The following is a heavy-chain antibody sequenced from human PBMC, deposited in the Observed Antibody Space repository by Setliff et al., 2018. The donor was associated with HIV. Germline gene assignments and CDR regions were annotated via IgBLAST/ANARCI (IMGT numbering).Heavy chain of an antibody. D-gene: IGHD3-10*01. V-gene: IGHV4-34*01. CDR2: INHSGTT. J-gene: IGHJ4*02. CDR1: GGSFSGYY. CDR3: ARQPSRMVAFDY. Sequence: SETLSLTCAVYGGSFSGYYWSWIRQPPGKGLEWIGEINHSGTTNYNPSLKSRVTISVDTSKNQFSLKLSSVTAADTAMYYCARQPSRMVAFDYWGQGTLVTVSS.